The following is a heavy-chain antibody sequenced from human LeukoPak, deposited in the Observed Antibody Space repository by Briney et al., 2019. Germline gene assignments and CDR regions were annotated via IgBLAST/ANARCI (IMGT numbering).Heavy chain of an antibody. J-gene: IGHJ6*03. CDR2: ISAYNGNT. D-gene: IGHD2-15*01. CDR1: GYTFTSYG. Sequence: ASVMVSCKASGYTFTSYGISWVRQAPGQGLEWMGWISAYNGNTNYAQKLQGRVTMTTDTSTSTAYMELRSLRSDDTAVYYCARDRHCSGGSCYGFYYYYYMDVWGKGTTVTISS. CDR3: ARDRHCSGGSCYGFYYYYYMDV. V-gene: IGHV1-18*01.